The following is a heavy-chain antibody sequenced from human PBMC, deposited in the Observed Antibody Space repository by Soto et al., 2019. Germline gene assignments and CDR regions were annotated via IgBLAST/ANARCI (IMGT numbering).Heavy chain of an antibody. CDR1: GITFTAYA. CDR2: ISGSGGST. Sequence: EVQLLESGGGLVQPGGSLRLSCAASGITFTAYAMSWVRQAPGKGLEWVSSISGSGGSTYYADSVKGRLTLSRDNSKNTLYLQMNRQRAEDTAVDYSASIIIPAATNFYWGQGTLVTVSP. D-gene: IGHD2-2*01. V-gene: IGHV3-23*01. CDR3: ASIIIPAATNFY. J-gene: IGHJ4*02.